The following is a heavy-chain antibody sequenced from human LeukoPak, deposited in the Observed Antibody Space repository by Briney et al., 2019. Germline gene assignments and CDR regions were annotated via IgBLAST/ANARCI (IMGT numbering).Heavy chain of an antibody. D-gene: IGHD3-10*01. V-gene: IGHV4-61*01. CDR1: GGSVSSGSYY. Sequence: PSETLSLTCTVSGGSVSSGSYYWSWIRQPPGKGLEWIAYIYYSGSTNYNPSLKSRVTISVDTSKNQFSLKLSSVTAADTAVYYCARIPMVRGVGCCGEVDYWGQGTLVTVSS. CDR2: IYYSGST. J-gene: IGHJ4*02. CDR3: ARIPMVRGVGCCGEVDY.